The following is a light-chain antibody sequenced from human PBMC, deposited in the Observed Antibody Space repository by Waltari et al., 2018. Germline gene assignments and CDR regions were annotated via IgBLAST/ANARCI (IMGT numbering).Light chain of an antibody. CDR1: QSLLHSNGNTY. CDR3: MQALQTPLT. V-gene: IGKV2-29*02. J-gene: IGKJ4*01. CDR2: RVS. Sequence: DIVMTQTALSLPVTPGETASISCRSSQSLLHSNGNTYLYWYLQKPGQPPRLLIYRVSNRFSGVPDRFSGSGSGTDFTLKISRVEAEDVGVYYCMQALQTPLTFGGGTKVEIK.